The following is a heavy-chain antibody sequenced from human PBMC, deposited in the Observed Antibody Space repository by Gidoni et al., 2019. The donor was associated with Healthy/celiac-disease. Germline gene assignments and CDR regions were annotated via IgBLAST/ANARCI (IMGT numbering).Heavy chain of an antibody. CDR2: IYYSGST. Sequence: QVQLQESGPGLVKPSQTLSLPCTVSGGSISSGGYYWSWIRQHPGKGLEWIGYIYYSGSTYYNPSLKSRVTISVDTSKNQFSLKLSSVTAADTAVYYCAREARGYYYDSSGYYYWDYWGQGTLVTVSS. D-gene: IGHD3-22*01. CDR1: GGSISSGGYY. CDR3: AREARGYYYDSSGYYYWDY. V-gene: IGHV4-31*03. J-gene: IGHJ4*02.